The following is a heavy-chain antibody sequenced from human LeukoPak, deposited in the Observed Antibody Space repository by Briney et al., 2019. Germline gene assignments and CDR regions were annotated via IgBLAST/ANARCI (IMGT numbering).Heavy chain of an antibody. CDR3: ARGNVPAAIWLYYYYYYMDV. V-gene: IGHV1-8*01. CDR1: GYTFTSYD. CDR2: MNPNSGNT. D-gene: IGHD2-2*01. J-gene: IGHJ6*03. Sequence: GASVKVSCKASGYTFTSYDINWVRQATGQGLEWMGWMNPNSGNTGYAQKFQGRVTMTRNTSISTAYMELSSLRSEDTAVYYCARGNVPAAIWLYYYYYYMDVWGEGTTVTVSS.